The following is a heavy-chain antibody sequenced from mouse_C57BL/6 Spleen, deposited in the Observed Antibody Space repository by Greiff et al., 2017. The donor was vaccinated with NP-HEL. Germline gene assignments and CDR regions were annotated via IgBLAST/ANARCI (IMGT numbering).Heavy chain of an antibody. CDR3: AREGSEGPPFAD. CDR1: GFTFSSYA. D-gene: IGHD3-1*01. Sequence: EVKLVESGGGLVKPGGSLKLSCAASGFTFSSYAMSWVRQTPEKRLEWVATISDGGSYTYYPDNVKGRFTISRDNAKNNLYLQMSHLKSEDTAMYYCAREGSEGPPFADWGKGTLVTVSA. J-gene: IGHJ3*01. V-gene: IGHV5-4*01. CDR2: ISDGGSYT.